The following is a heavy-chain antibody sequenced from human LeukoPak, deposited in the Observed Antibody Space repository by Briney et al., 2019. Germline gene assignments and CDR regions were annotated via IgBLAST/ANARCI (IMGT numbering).Heavy chain of an antibody. D-gene: IGHD2-15*01. J-gene: IGHJ6*02. V-gene: IGHV4-59*01. CDR1: GGSISSYY. CDR2: IYYSGST. Sequence: SETLSLTCTVSGGSISSYYWSWIRQPPGKGLEWIGYIYYSGSTNYNPSLKSRVTISVDTSKNQFSLKLSSVTAADTAVYYCASGHCSGGSCHYYGMDVWGQGTTVTVSS. CDR3: ASGHCSGGSCHYYGMDV.